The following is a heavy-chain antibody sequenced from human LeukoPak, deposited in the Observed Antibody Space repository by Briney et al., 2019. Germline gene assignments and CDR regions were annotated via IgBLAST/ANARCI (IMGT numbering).Heavy chain of an antibody. V-gene: IGHV3-48*03. Sequence: GGSLRLSCAASGFTFSSYEMNWVRQAPGKGLEWVSYISSSGSTIYYADSVKGRFTISRDNSKNTLYLQMNSLRAEDTAVYYCAKCTGVVPAAIEAFDIWGQGTMVTVSS. D-gene: IGHD2-2*02. CDR2: ISSSGSTI. J-gene: IGHJ3*02. CDR1: GFTFSSYE. CDR3: AKCTGVVPAAIEAFDI.